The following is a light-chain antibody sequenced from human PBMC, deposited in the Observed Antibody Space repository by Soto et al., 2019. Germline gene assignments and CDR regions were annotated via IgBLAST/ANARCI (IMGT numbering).Light chain of an antibody. J-gene: IGLJ2*01. CDR3: ISYADSNGVV. Sequence: QSVLTQPPSASGSPGQSVTISCTGTSSDVGGYNYVSWYQQHPGKAPKLMIYEVSKRPSGVPDRFSGSKSGNTASLTVSWLKAEDEGDYYCISYADSNGVVFGGGTKLTVL. CDR1: SSDVGGYNY. V-gene: IGLV2-8*01. CDR2: EVS.